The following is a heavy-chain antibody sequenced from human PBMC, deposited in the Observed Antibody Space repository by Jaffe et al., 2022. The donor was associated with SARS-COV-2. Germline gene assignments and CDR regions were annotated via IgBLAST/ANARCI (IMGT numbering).Heavy chain of an antibody. V-gene: IGHV1-2*02. CDR1: GYTFTEYH. CDR3: ARDRFIRVGATQGGDY. Sequence: QDYLVQSGAEVKKPGASVKVSCRASGYTFTEYHMHWVRQAPGRGLEWMGWINPNGGGTNYAPRFQGRVTMTRDTSINTVYMELSSLRSDDTAVYYCARDRFIRVGATQGGDYWGQGTQVTVSS. D-gene: IGHD1-26*01. J-gene: IGHJ4*02. CDR2: INPNGGGT.